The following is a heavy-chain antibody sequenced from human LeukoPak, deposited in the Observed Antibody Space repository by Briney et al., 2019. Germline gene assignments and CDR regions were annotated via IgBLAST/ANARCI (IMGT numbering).Heavy chain of an antibody. V-gene: IGHV4-4*02. D-gene: IGHD4-17*01. CDR1: GFSLSSYAM. J-gene: IGHJ4*02. Sequence: GSLRLSCAASGFSLSSYAMSWVRQPPGKGLEWIGEIYHSGSTNYNPSLKSRVTISVDKSKNQFSLKLSSVTAADTAVYYCARVGDYEIDYWGQGTLATVSS. CDR2: IYHSGST. CDR3: ARVGDYEIDY.